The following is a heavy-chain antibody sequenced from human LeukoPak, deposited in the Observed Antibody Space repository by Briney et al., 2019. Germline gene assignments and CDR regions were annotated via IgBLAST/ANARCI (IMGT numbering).Heavy chain of an antibody. CDR1: GYTFTSYG. D-gene: IGHD6-13*01. V-gene: IGHV1-18*01. CDR2: ISAYNDNT. J-gene: IGHJ4*02. Sequence: ASVTVSCKASGYTFTSYGISWVRQAPGQGLEWMGWISAYNDNTNYAQKLQGRVTITTETSTRTAYMELRSLRSDDTAVYYCARDLYFGRYSSSWSFDYWGQGTLVTVSS. CDR3: ARDLYFGRYSSSWSFDY.